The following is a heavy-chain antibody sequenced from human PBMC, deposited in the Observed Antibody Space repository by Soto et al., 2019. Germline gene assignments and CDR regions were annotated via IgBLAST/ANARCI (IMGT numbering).Heavy chain of an antibody. V-gene: IGHV3-21*01. CDR1: GFTFSSYS. J-gene: IGHJ4*02. D-gene: IGHD7-27*01. CDR2: ITSSSTYI. CDR3: VRVWGGGWDY. Sequence: GGSLRLSCAPAGFTFSSYSMYWVRQAPGKGLEWVSSITSSSTYIWYADSVKGRFTISRDNAKNSLYLQMNSLRAEDTAMYYCVRVWGGGWDYWDKGTLVTVSS.